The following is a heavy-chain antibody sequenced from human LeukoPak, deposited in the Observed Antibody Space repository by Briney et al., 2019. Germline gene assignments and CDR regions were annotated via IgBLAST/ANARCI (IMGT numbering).Heavy chain of an antibody. D-gene: IGHD2-2*01. Sequence: GGSLRLSCAASGFTFSAFEMNWVRQAPGKGLEWLSYISGSGGTTLYADSVKGRFTISRDNAKNSLYLQMNSLRVEDTAVYYCVRVYCSSTSCSDYFDYWGQGTLVTVSS. V-gene: IGHV3-48*03. CDR2: ISGSGGTT. CDR3: VRVYCSSTSCSDYFDY. J-gene: IGHJ4*02. CDR1: GFTFSAFE.